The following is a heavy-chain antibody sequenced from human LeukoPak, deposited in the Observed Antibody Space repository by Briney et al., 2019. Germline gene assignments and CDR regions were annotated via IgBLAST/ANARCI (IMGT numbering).Heavy chain of an antibody. V-gene: IGHV5-51*01. CDR2: IYPGDSDT. Sequence: GESLKISCKGSGYNFASYWIGWVRQMPGKGLEWMGIIYPGDSDTRYSPSFQGQVTISADKSISTAYLQWSSLKASDTAMYYCARHAVVVPAASWVYTNHYYYYMDVWGKGTTVTVSS. CDR1: GYNFASYW. D-gene: IGHD2-2*01. CDR3: ARHAVVVPAASWVYTNHYYYYMDV. J-gene: IGHJ6*03.